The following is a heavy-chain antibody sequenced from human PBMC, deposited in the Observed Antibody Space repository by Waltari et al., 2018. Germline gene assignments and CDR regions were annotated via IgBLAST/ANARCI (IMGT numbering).Heavy chain of an antibody. D-gene: IGHD4-17*01. CDR3: ARDLYGDYAYWYFDL. Sequence: QLQLQESGPGLVKPSETLSLTCTVSGGSISSSSYYRGWIRQPPGKGLEWIGSIYYSGSTYYNPSLKSRVTISVDTSKNQFSLKLSSVTAADTAVYYCARDLYGDYAYWYFDLWGRGTLVTVSS. J-gene: IGHJ2*01. CDR1: GGSISSSSYY. V-gene: IGHV4-39*07. CDR2: IYYSGST.